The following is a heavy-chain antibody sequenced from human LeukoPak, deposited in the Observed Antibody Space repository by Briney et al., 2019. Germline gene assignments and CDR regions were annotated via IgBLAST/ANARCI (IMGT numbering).Heavy chain of an antibody. CDR2: IYYSGST. J-gene: IGHJ4*02. CDR1: GGSISSSRYF. CDR3: ARHGGLKYGGYEKRFDY. Sequence: PSETLSLTCTVSGGSISSSRYFWGWIRQPPGKGLEWIVSIYYSGSTYYNPSLESRVTISVDTSKNQFSLKLNSVTAADTALYYCARHGGLKYGGYEKRFDYWGQGTLVTVSS. V-gene: IGHV4-39*01. D-gene: IGHD5-12*01.